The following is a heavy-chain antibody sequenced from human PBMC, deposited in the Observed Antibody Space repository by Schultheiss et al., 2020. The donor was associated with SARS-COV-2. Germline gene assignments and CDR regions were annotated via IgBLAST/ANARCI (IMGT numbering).Heavy chain of an antibody. J-gene: IGHJ2*01. CDR3: ARVSQEDDFWSGPPWVRYWYFDL. CDR2: ISSSSSYI. Sequence: GGSLRLSCAASGFNVSCIQRRWVRQAPGKGLEWVSSISSSSSYIYYADSVKGRFTISRDNAKNSLYLQMNSLRSDDTAVYYCARVSQEDDFWSGPPWVRYWYFDLWGRGTLVTVSS. CDR1: GFNVSCIQ. V-gene: IGHV3-21*04. D-gene: IGHD3-3*01.